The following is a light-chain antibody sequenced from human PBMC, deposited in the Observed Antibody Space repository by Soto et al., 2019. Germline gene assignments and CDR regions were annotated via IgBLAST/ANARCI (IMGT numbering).Light chain of an antibody. Sequence: EIVLTQSPGTLSLSPGERATLSCRASQSVGSYLAWYQQKPGQAPRLLIFGISRRSTGIPDRFSGSGSGTDFTLTISRLGPEDFAVYYCQQYGGSPLYTFGQGTKLEIK. CDR1: QSVGSY. CDR2: GIS. V-gene: IGKV3-20*01. J-gene: IGKJ2*01. CDR3: QQYGGSPLYT.